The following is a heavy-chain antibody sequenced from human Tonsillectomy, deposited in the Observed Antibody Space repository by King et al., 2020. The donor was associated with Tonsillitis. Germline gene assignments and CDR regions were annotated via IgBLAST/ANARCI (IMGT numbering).Heavy chain of an antibody. CDR1: GFTVSSNY. V-gene: IGHV3-53*04. CDR2: IYSGGST. Sequence: QLVQSGGGLVQPGGSLRLSCAASGFTVSSNYMSWVRQAPGNGLEWVSVIYSGGSTYYADSVKGRFTISRHNSKHTLYLQMKSLRAEDTAGYYCARKVATIKDYYYMDVWGKGTTVTVSS. CDR3: ARKVATIKDYYYMDV. D-gene: IGHD5-12*01. J-gene: IGHJ6*03.